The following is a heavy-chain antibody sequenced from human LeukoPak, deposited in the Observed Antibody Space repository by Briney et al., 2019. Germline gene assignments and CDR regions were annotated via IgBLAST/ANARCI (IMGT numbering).Heavy chain of an antibody. V-gene: IGHV1-2*02. J-gene: IGHJ4*02. CDR3: ARTDPLYSSGWPGYFDY. Sequence: ASVKVSCKASGYTFTGYYMHWVRQAPGQGLEWMGWINPNSGGTNYAQKFQGRVTMTRDTSISTAYMELSRLRSDDTAVYYCARTDPLYSSGWPGYFDYWGQGTLVTVSS. CDR2: INPNSGGT. D-gene: IGHD6-19*01. CDR1: GYTFTGYY.